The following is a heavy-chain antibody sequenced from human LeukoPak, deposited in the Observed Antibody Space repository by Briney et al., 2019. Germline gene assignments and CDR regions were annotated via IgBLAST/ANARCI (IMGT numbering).Heavy chain of an antibody. CDR1: GGSISSYY. Sequence: SETLSLTCTVSGGSISSYYWSWIRQPPGKGLEWIGYIYYSGSTNYNPSLKSRVTISVDTSKNQFSLKLSSVTAADTAVYYCRTGYSYGFPVNWGQGTLVTVSS. J-gene: IGHJ4*02. V-gene: IGHV4-59*01. CDR2: IYYSGST. CDR3: RTGYSYGFPVN. D-gene: IGHD5-18*01.